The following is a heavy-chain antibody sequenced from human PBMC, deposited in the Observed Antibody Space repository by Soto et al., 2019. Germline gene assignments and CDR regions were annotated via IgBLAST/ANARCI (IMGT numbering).Heavy chain of an antibody. CDR3: ASVETCSSTSCYSVFDY. CDR1: GFTFSSYW. J-gene: IGHJ4*02. D-gene: IGHD2-2*01. V-gene: IGHV3-74*03. CDR2: INSDGSST. Sequence: EVQLVESGGGLVQPGGSLRLSCAASGFTFSSYWMHWVRQAPGKGLVWVSRINSDGSSTTYADSVKGRFTISRDNAKNTLYLQMNSLRAEGTAVYYCASVETCSSTSCYSVFDYWGQGTLVTVSS.